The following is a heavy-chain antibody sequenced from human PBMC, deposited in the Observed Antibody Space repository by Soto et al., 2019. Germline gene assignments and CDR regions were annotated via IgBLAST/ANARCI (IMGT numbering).Heavy chain of an antibody. D-gene: IGHD6-25*01. CDR2: IKQDGSEK. V-gene: IGHV3-7*01. J-gene: IGHJ3*02. CDR1: GFTFSSYW. CDR3: ARETIAAATDAFDI. Sequence: GGSVRLSCAASGFTFSSYWMSWVRQAPGKGLEWVANIKQDGSEKYYVDSVKGRFTISRDNAKNSLYLQMNSLRAEDTAVYYCARETIAAATDAFDIWGQGTMVTVSS.